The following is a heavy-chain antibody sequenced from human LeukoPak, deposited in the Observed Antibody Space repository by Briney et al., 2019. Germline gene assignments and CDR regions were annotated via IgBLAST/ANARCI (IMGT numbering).Heavy chain of an antibody. Sequence: PGGSLRLSCAASGFTFSSYSMNWVRQAPGKGLEWVSSISSSSSYIYYADSVKGRFTISRDNAKNSLYLQMNSLRAEDTAVYYCARSPLGTIAAAGSQGYWGQGTLVTVSS. V-gene: IGHV3-21*01. J-gene: IGHJ4*02. CDR3: ARSPLGTIAAAGSQGY. D-gene: IGHD6-13*01. CDR1: GFTFSSYS. CDR2: ISSSSSYI.